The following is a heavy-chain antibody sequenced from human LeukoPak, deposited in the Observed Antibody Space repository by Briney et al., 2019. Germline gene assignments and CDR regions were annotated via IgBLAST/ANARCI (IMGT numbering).Heavy chain of an antibody. J-gene: IGHJ2*01. Sequence: SQTLSLTCAVSGGSISSGGYSWSWIRQPPGKGLEWIGYIYHSGSTYYNPSLKSRVTLSVDRSKNQFSLKLSSVTAADTAVYYCARAFYDSSGYYRYWYFDLWGRGTLVTVSS. CDR1: GGSISSGGYS. V-gene: IGHV4-30-2*01. CDR2: IYHSGST. CDR3: ARAFYDSSGYYRYWYFDL. D-gene: IGHD3-22*01.